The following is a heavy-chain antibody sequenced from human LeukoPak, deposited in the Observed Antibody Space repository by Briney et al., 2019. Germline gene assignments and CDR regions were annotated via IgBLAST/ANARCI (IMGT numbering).Heavy chain of an antibody. Sequence: KPSETLSLTCAVYGGSFSGYYWSWIGQPPGKGLEWIGEINHSGSTNYNPSLKSRVTISVDTSKNQFSLNLSSVTAADTAVYYCTRGSRGGAARPGDLRHRYYYYYGMDVWGQGTTVTVSS. CDR3: TRGSRGGAARPGDLRHRYYYYYGMDV. CDR1: GGSFSGYY. V-gene: IGHV4-34*01. J-gene: IGHJ6*02. D-gene: IGHD6-6*01. CDR2: INHSGST.